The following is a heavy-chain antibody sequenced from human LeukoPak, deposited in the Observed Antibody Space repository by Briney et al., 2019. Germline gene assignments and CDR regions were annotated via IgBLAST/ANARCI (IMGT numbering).Heavy chain of an antibody. CDR1: GGFISSSSYY. J-gene: IGHJ3*02. Sequence: PSETLSLTCTVSGGFISSSSYYWGWIRQPPGKGLEWIGEIYHSGSTNYNPSLKSRVTISVDKSKNQFSLKLSSVTAADTAVYYCAREGRIKIDASGGSEDAFDIWGQGTMVTVSS. CDR3: AREGRIKIDASGGSEDAFDI. CDR2: IYHSGST. V-gene: IGHV4-39*07. D-gene: IGHD2-15*01.